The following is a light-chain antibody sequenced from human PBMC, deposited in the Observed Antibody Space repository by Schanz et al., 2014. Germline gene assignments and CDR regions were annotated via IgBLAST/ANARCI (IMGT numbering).Light chain of an antibody. CDR3: QQGYDTPVWT. CDR2: TAS. V-gene: IGKV1-39*01. Sequence: DIQMTQSPSSLSASVGDRVTITCRASLSISGYLNWYQQKPGEAPKLLIYTASNLQSGVPSRYSGSGSGTDFTLTISSLQPEDFATYYCQQGYDTPVWTFGQGTKVEVK. J-gene: IGKJ1*01. CDR1: LSISGY.